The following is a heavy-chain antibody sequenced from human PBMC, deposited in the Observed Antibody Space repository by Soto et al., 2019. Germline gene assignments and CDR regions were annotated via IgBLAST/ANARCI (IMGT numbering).Heavy chain of an antibody. V-gene: IGHV3-30-3*01. Sequence: GGSLRLSCAASGFTFSSYAMHWVRQAPGKGLGWVAVISYDGSNKYYADSVKGRFTISRDNSKNTLYLQMNSLRAEDTAVYYCARADVGAMTFDYWGQGTLVTVSS. J-gene: IGHJ4*02. CDR3: ARADVGAMTFDY. CDR1: GFTFSSYA. CDR2: ISYDGSNK. D-gene: IGHD1-26*01.